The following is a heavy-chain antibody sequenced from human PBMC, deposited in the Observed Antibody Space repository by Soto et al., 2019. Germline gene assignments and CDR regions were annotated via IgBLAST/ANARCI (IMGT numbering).Heavy chain of an antibody. D-gene: IGHD1-26*01. J-gene: IGHJ4*02. Sequence: TGGSLRLSCAASGFTFSSYAMSWVRQAPGKGLEWVSAISGSGGSTYYADSVKGRFTISRDNSKNTLYLQMNSLRAEDTAVYYCAKTPSKALGAPDAYYFDYWGQGTLVTVSS. CDR2: ISGSGGST. CDR3: AKTPSKALGAPDAYYFDY. CDR1: GFTFSSYA. V-gene: IGHV3-23*01.